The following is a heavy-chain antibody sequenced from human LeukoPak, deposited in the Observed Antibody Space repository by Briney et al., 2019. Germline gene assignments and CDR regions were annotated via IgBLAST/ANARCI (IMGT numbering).Heavy chain of an antibody. CDR1: GGSMSSSY. CDR2: IYYNGHA. D-gene: IGHD5-18*01. V-gene: IGHV4-59*01. Sequence: SETLSLTCTVSGGSMSSSYWSWIRQAPGKGLEWIGYIYYNGHANFNPSRKSRVTISEEQSKTQFSLELRSVTAADTAVYDCARGWIHLDVWGQGTTATVS. J-gene: IGHJ6*02. CDR3: ARGWIHLDV.